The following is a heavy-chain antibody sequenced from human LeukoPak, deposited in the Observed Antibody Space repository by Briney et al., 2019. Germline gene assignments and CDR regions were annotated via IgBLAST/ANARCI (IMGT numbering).Heavy chain of an antibody. Sequence: PSETLSLTCTVSGGSITSYFWSWIRQPPGKGPEWIGYIYHSGTTNYNPSLKSRVTISVDTSKNQFSLKLTSVTAADTAVYYCAQKAPYSPAYSQDWGQGTLVTVSS. D-gene: IGHD2-21*01. V-gene: IGHV4-59*01. CDR1: GGSITSYF. CDR2: IYHSGTT. CDR3: AQKAPYSPAYSQD. J-gene: IGHJ1*01.